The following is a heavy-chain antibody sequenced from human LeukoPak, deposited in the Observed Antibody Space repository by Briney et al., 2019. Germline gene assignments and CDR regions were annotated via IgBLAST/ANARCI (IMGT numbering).Heavy chain of an antibody. D-gene: IGHD2-8*02. J-gene: IGHJ4*02. CDR1: GFTVSSNY. CDR3: ARGTGGSPKEAFDF. CDR2: IYSGGMT. V-gene: IGHV3-66*01. Sequence: GGSLRLSCAASGFTVSSNYMTWVRQAPGKGLEWVSVIYSGGMTYYADSVKGRFTISRDNSKNTLYLQMNSLRVEDMAVYYCARGTGGSPKEAFDFWGRGTLVIVSS.